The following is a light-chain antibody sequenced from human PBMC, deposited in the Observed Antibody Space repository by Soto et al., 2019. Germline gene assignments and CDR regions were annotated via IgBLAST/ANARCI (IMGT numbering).Light chain of an antibody. V-gene: IGKV3D-7*01. J-gene: IGKJ5*01. Sequence: PGERDTISFWASQSVSSSYLTWYQQKPGQAPRLLIYGASTRATSIPARFSGSGSGTDFTLTISSLQPEDFAVYSCQPRSISITFGQGARLEIK. CDR1: QSVSSSY. CDR3: QPRSISIT. CDR2: GAS.